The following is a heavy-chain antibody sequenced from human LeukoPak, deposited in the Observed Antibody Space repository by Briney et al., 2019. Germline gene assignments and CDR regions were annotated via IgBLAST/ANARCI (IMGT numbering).Heavy chain of an antibody. CDR3: ASSGDTAMVKFAY. CDR1: GFTFSSYW. J-gene: IGHJ4*02. V-gene: IGHV3-74*01. D-gene: IGHD5-18*01. Sequence: PGGSLRLSCAASGFTFSSYWMLWVRRAPGKGLVWVSRINSDGSSTSYADSVKGRFTISRDNAKNTLYLQMNSLRAEDTAVYYCASSGDTAMVKFAYWGQGTLVTVSS. CDR2: INSDGSST.